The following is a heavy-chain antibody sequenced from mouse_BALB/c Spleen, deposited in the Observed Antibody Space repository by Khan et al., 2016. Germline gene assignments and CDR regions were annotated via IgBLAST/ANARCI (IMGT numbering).Heavy chain of an antibody. Sequence: QVQLKQSGPGLVQPSQSLSITCTVSGFSLTSYGVHWVRQSPGKGLEWLGVIWSGGSTDYNAAFISRLSISKDNSKSQVVFKMNSLQANDTAIYYCASRRHYGKSHYAMDYWGQGTSVTVSS. V-gene: IGHV2-2*02. CDR3: ASRRHYGKSHYAMDY. CDR2: IWSGGST. J-gene: IGHJ4*01. D-gene: IGHD2-1*01. CDR1: GFSLTSYG.